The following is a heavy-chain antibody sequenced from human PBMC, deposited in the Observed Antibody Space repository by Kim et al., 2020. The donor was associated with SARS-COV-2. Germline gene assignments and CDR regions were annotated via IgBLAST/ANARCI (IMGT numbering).Heavy chain of an antibody. D-gene: IGHD3-9*01. CDR3: AGDGNRITIFHPVPYYY. V-gene: IGHV3-11*05. CDR1: GFTFSDYY. CDR2: ISSSSSYT. J-gene: IGHJ6*01. Sequence: GGSLRLSCAASGFTFSDYYMSWIRQAPGKGLEWVSYISSSSSYTNYAYSVKGRFTISRDNAKNSLYLQMNNLRAEDTAVYYCAGDGNRITIFHPVPYYY.